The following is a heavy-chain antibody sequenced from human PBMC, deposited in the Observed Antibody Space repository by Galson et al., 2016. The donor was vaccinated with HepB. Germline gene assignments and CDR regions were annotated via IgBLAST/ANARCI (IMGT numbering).Heavy chain of an antibody. J-gene: IGHJ4*02. Sequence: SLRLSCAASGFTFSTYAMSWVRQSPGKGLEWALTFRENGGSTYYADSVKGRFTISRDNSKNTLYLQMNSLRAEDTAVYYCAKDPKGYSGYGLFDYWGQGTLVTVSS. CDR3: AKDPKGYSGYGLFDY. CDR1: GFTFSTYA. CDR2: FRENGGST. D-gene: IGHD5-12*01. V-gene: IGHV3-23*01.